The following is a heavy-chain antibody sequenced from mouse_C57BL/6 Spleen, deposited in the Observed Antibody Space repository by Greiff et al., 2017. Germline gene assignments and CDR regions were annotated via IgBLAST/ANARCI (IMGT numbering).Heavy chain of an antibody. J-gene: IGHJ1*03. V-gene: IGHV1-82*01. D-gene: IGHD1-1*01. CDR2: IYPGDGDT. CDR1: GYAFSSSW. CDR3: ANYYGSSPYWYFDV. Sequence: QVQLKQSGPELVKPGASVKISCKASGYAFSSSWMNWVKQRPGKGLEWIGRIYPGDGDTNYNGKFKGKATLTADKSSCTAYMQLSSLTSEDSAVYFCANYYGSSPYWYFDVWGTGTTVTVSS.